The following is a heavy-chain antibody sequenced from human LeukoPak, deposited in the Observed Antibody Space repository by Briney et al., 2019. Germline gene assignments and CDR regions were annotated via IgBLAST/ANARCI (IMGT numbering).Heavy chain of an antibody. CDR2: IYSGGST. J-gene: IGHJ1*01. Sequence: LTGGSLRLSCAASGFSVSNNYMSWVRQAPGKGLEWVSVIYSGGSTFYADSVKGRFTISRDNSKNTLYLQMNSLRAEDTAVYYCASDSYSPEYFQHWGQGTLVTVSS. D-gene: IGHD2-15*01. CDR3: ASDSYSPEYFQH. CDR1: GFSVSNNY. V-gene: IGHV3-66*01.